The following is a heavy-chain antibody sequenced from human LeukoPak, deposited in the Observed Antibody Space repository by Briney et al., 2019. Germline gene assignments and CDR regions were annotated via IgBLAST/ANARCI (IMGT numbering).Heavy chain of an antibody. D-gene: IGHD2-15*01. CDR3: ARSAAGPFDY. J-gene: IGHJ4*02. Sequence: SETLSLTCTVSGGSISSGGYYWSWIRQPPGKGLEWIGCIYHSGSTYYNPSLKSRVTISVDRSKNQFSLKLSSVTAADTAVYYCARSAAGPFDYWGQGTLVTVSS. V-gene: IGHV4-30-2*01. CDR1: GGSISSGGYY. CDR2: IYHSGST.